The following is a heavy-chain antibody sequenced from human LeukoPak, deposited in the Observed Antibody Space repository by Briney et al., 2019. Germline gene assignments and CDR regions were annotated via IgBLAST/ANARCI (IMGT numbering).Heavy chain of an antibody. V-gene: IGHV4-59*01. D-gene: IGHD6-13*01. CDR2: IYYSGST. CDR1: GGSISSYY. J-gene: IGHJ4*02. Sequence: SETLSLTCTVSGGSISSYYWSWIRQPPGKGLEWIGYIYYSGSTNYNPSLKSRVTISVDTSKNQFSLKLSSVTAADTAVYYCARESAYSSSWIDYWGQGTLVTVSS. CDR3: ARESAYSSSWIDY.